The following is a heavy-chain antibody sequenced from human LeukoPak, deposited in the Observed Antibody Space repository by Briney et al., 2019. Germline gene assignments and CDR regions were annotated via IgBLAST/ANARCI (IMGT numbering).Heavy chain of an antibody. CDR2: ISGSSSYI. V-gene: IGHV3-21*01. CDR1: GFTFSSYS. Sequence: PGGSLRLSCAASGFTFSSYSMNWVRQAPGKGLEWVSSISGSSSYIYYADSVKGRFTISRDNAKNSLYLQMNSLRAEDTAVYYCARSNIVVVTVGMDVWGQGTTVTVSS. J-gene: IGHJ6*02. CDR3: ARSNIVVVTVGMDV. D-gene: IGHD2-21*02.